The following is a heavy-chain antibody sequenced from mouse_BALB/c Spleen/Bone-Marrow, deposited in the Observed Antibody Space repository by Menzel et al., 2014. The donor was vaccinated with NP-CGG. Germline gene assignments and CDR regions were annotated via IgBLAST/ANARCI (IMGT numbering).Heavy chain of an antibody. CDR1: GDSITSGY. D-gene: IGHD2-3*01. CDR3: ATYDGYCFDY. J-gene: IGHJ2*01. CDR2: ISYSGNT. Sequence: EVKLMESGPNLVKPSQTLSLTCSVTGDSITSGYWNWIRKFPGSKLEYMGYISYSGNTYYNPSLKSRISITRDTSKNQYYLQLNSVTTEDTATYYCATYDGYCFDYWGQGTTLTVSS. V-gene: IGHV3-8*02.